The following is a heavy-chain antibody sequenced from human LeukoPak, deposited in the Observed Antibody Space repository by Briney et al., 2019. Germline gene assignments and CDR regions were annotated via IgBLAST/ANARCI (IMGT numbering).Heavy chain of an antibody. Sequence: GGSLRLSCAASGFTFSSYSMNWVRQAPGKGLEWVSSISSSSSYIYYADSVKGRFTISRDNAKNSLYLQMNSLRAEDTAVYYCARDWVDGSGIPYYFDYWGQGTLVTVSS. CDR2: ISSSSSYI. CDR3: ARDWVDGSGIPYYFDY. V-gene: IGHV3-21*01. D-gene: IGHD3-10*01. CDR1: GFTFSSYS. J-gene: IGHJ4*02.